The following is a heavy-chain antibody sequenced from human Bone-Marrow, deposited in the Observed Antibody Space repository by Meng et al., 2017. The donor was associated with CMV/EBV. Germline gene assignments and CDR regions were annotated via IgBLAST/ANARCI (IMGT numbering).Heavy chain of an antibody. CDR3: AKDGADIVVEPAAMGYYGMDV. Sequence: GESLKISCAASGFIFSKFGMHWVRQAPGKGLEWVAFIRNDGSNKYYADSVKGRFTISRDNSRKTLDLQMNSLRAEDTAVYYCAKDGADIVVEPAAMGYYGMDVWGQGTTVTVSS. J-gene: IGHJ6*02. CDR2: IRNDGSNK. V-gene: IGHV3-30*02. D-gene: IGHD2-2*01. CDR1: GFIFSKFG.